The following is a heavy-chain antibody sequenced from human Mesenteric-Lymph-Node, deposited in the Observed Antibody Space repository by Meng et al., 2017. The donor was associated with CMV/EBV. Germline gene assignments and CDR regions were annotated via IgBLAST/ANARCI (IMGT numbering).Heavy chain of an antibody. V-gene: IGHV3-21*01. CDR2: ISSSSSYI. Sequence: GGSLRLSCAASGFTFSSYSMNWVRQAPGKGLEWVSSISSSSSYIYYADSVKGRFTISRDNAKNSLYLQMNSLRADDTAVYYCATGAYCSGGSCSGRYGMDVWGQGTTVTVSS. CDR1: GFTFSSYS. J-gene: IGHJ6*02. D-gene: IGHD2-15*01. CDR3: ATGAYCSGGSCSGRYGMDV.